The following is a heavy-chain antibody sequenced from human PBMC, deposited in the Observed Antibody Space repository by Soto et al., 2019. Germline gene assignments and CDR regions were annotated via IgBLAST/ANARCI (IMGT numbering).Heavy chain of an antibody. CDR1: GGSITNYY. J-gene: IGHJ4*02. CDR2: IYYSGST. CDR3: AKTAIAAADY. V-gene: IGHV4-59*08. Sequence: QVQLQESGPGLVKPSETLSLTCSVSGGSITNYYWSWIRQPPGKGLEWVGYIYYSGSTNYNPSLKRRVAMSVDTSKNQFYLKVSSVTAADTAVYSCAKTAIAAADYWGQVTLVTVSS. D-gene: IGHD6-13*01.